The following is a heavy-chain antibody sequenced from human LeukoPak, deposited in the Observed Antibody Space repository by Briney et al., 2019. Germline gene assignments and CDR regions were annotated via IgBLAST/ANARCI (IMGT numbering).Heavy chain of an antibody. J-gene: IGHJ4*02. CDR1: GFTFSSYG. V-gene: IGHV3-30*18. CDR2: ISYDGSNK. CDR3: AKESWLAEHFSYYFDY. Sequence: GGSLRLSCAASGFTFSSYGMHWVRQAPGKGLEWVAVISYDGSNKYYADSVKGRFTISRDNSKNTLYLQMNSLRAEDTAVYYCAKESWLAEHFSYYFDYWGQGTLVTVPS. D-gene: IGHD6-19*01.